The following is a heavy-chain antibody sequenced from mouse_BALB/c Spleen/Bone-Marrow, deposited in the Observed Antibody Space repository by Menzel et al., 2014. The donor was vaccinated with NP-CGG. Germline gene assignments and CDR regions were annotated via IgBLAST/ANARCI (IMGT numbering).Heavy chain of an antibody. CDR1: GFNIKDTY. Sequence: VQLQQSGAELVKPGASVKLSCTASGFNIKDTYLHWVKQRPEQGLEWIGRIGPANGNTKYDPKFQGKATITADTSSNTAYLQLSSLTFEDTAVYYCANYYYGSSLFAYRGQGTLVTVSA. V-gene: IGHV14-3*02. CDR2: IGPANGNT. D-gene: IGHD1-1*01. J-gene: IGHJ3*01. CDR3: ANYYYGSSLFAY.